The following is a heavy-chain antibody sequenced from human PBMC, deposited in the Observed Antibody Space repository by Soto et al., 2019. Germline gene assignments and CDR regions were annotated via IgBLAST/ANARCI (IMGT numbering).Heavy chain of an antibody. V-gene: IGHV4-30-2*01. J-gene: IGHJ4*02. CDR3: ARVVGGSVHS. CDR1: GVSISSGGYS. CDR2: IYHSGST. D-gene: IGHD2-15*01. Sequence: QLQLQESGSGLVKPSQTLSLTCAVSGVSISSGGYSWSWIRQPPGKGLEWIGYIYHSGSTYYNPSLNSGVTISVDRSKNQFYLKLSSVTAADTAVYYCARVVGGSVHSWGQGTLVTVSS.